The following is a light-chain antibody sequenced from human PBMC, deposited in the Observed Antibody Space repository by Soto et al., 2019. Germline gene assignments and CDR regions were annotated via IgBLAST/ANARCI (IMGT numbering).Light chain of an antibody. J-gene: IGKJ2*01. V-gene: IGKV1-17*01. CDR2: TAS. CDR3: LQQNTLPYT. Sequence: DLQMTQSPSSLSASVGDSVTITCRASQDIRNDLGWYQHKPGKVPKRLIHTASTLQSCVPSKFSGSGSGTEFTLTISSLQPEDFATYSWLQQNTLPYTFGQGTKLEIK. CDR1: QDIRND.